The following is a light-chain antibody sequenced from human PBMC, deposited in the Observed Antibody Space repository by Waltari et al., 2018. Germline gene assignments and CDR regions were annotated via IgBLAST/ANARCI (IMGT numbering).Light chain of an antibody. CDR3: SSYTGNINNLKV. V-gene: IGLV2-8*01. CDR2: EVN. Sequence: QSALTQPPSASGSPGQSVTISCTGSSSDIGGYKFVSWYPQHPAKAPKLLIYEVNKRPSGVPDRFSGSKSGNTASLTVSGLQADDEADYYCSSYTGNINNLKVFGGGTKLTVL. CDR1: SSDIGGYKF. J-gene: IGLJ2*01.